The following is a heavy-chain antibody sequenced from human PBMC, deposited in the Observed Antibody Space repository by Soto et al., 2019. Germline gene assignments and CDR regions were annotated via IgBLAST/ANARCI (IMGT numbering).Heavy chain of an antibody. CDR3: AMVDVYVTPSPQDV. D-gene: IGHD3-16*01. CDR1: GYSFTRYG. V-gene: IGHV1-18*01. Sequence: QVHLVQSGAEVKNPGASVKVSCKASGYSFTRYGSGWARQAPGQGLKWMGWINAYNGNTNYAQNLQGRLTLTTDTSTTTAYMELRSLRSYDTAIYYCAMVDVYVTPSPQDVWGQGTTVTVSS. CDR2: INAYNGNT. J-gene: IGHJ6*02.